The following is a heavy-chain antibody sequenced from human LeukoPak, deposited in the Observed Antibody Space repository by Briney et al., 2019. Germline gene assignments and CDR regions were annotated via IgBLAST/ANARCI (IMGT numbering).Heavy chain of an antibody. J-gene: IGHJ4*02. V-gene: IGHV3-7*01. CDR2: IKQDGSEK. Sequence: GGSLRLSCAASGFTFSSYWMSWVRQAPGKGLEWVANIKQDGSEKYYVDSVKGRFTISRDNSKSTLYLQMNSLRAEDTAVYYCAKVGWELLLDYWGQGTLVTVSS. CDR3: AKVGWELLLDY. CDR1: GFTFSSYW. D-gene: IGHD1-26*01.